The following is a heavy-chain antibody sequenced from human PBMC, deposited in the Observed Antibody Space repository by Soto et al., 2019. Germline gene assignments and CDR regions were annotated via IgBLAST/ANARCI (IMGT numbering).Heavy chain of an antibody. D-gene: IGHD6-13*01. Sequence: QVQLQESGPGLVKPSETLSLTCTVSGDSVTSRSYYWTWVRQPPGKGLEWIGYIYYSGNINYNQSLKSRFTISVDASTNQFTLKLTSVTAADTAIYYWARGNIAASGTKFDPWGQGILVTVSS. CDR2: IYYSGNI. CDR3: ARGNIAASGTKFDP. J-gene: IGHJ5*02. CDR1: GDSVTSRSYY. V-gene: IGHV4-61*01.